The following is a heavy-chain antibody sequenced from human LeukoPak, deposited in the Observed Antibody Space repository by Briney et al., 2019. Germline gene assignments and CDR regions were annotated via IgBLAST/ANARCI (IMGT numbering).Heavy chain of an antibody. D-gene: IGHD5-12*01. V-gene: IGHV4-30-2*01. CDR1: GGSISSGGYS. CDR3: ARSSGYVWFDP. Sequence: SETLSLTYAVSGGSISSGGYSWSWIRQPPGKGLEWIGYIYHSGSTYYNPSLKSRVTISVDRSKNQFSLKLSSVTAADTAVYYCARSSGYVWFDPWGQGTLVTVSS. J-gene: IGHJ5*02. CDR2: IYHSGST.